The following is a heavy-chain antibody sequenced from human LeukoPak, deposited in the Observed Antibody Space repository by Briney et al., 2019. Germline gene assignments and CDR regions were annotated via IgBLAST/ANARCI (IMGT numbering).Heavy chain of an antibody. V-gene: IGHV1-18*01. CDR3: ARDRSSYYDFWSGSRDY. Sequence: ASVKVSCKASGYTFTSYGIRWVRQAPGQGLEWMGWISAYNGNTNHAQKLQGRVTMTTDTSTSTAYMELRSLRSDDTAVYYCARDRSSYYDFWSGSRDYWGQGTLVTVSS. CDR1: GYTFTSYG. CDR2: ISAYNGNT. D-gene: IGHD3-3*01. J-gene: IGHJ4*02.